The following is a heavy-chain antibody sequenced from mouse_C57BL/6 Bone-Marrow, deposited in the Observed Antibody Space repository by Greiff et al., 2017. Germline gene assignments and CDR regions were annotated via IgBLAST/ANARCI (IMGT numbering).Heavy chain of an antibody. J-gene: IGHJ4*01. V-gene: IGHV1-19*01. CDR2: INPYNRGT. D-gene: IGHD1-1*01. CDR3: ARAAYYGRGYYAMDD. Sequence: EVQLQQSGPVLVKPGASVKMSCKASGYTFTDYYMNWVKQSHGKSLEWMGVINPYNRGTSYNQKFKGKATLTVDKSSSTAYMELNSLTSEDSAVYYCARAAYYGRGYYAMDDWGQGTSVTVSS. CDR1: GYTFTDYY.